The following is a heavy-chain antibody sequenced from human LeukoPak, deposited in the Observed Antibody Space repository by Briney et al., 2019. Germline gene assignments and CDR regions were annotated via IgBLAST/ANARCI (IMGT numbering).Heavy chain of an antibody. D-gene: IGHD1-7*01. CDR3: ARGYNWNYLYYFDY. Sequence: PSETLSLTCAVYGGSFSGYYWSWIRQPPGKGLEWIGEINHSGSTNYNPSLKSRVTISVDTSKNQFSLKLSSVTAADTAVYYCARGYNWNYLYYFDYWGQGTLVTVSS. V-gene: IGHV4-34*01. CDR1: GGSFSGYY. CDR2: INHSGST. J-gene: IGHJ4*02.